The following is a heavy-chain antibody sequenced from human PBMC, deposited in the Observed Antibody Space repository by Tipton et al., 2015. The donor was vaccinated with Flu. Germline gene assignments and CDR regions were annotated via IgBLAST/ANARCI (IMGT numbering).Heavy chain of an antibody. D-gene: IGHD6-13*01. Sequence: VQLVQSGGGLVQPGRSLRLSCAASGFTFADYAMHWVRQAPGKGLEWVSGISRNSGSIGYADSVKGRFTISRDNAKNSLYLQMNSLRAEDTALYYCAASGGYSSSWYPRAYYYGMDVWGQGTTVTVSS. CDR1: GFTFADYA. V-gene: IGHV3-9*01. J-gene: IGHJ6*02. CDR2: ISRNSGSI. CDR3: AASGGYSSSWYPRAYYYGMDV.